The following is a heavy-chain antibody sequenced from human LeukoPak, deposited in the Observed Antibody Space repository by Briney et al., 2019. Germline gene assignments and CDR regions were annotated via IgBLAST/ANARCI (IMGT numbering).Heavy chain of an antibody. V-gene: IGHV4-61*01. CDR1: GGSVSSGSYY. Sequence: SETLSLTCTVSGGSVSSGSYYWSWIRQPPGKGLEWIGYIYYSGSTNYNPSLTSRVTISVDTSKNQFSLKLSSVTAADTAVYYCARDHMVRGEFNTWGQGTLVTVSS. CDR2: IYYSGST. CDR3: ARDHMVRGEFNT. D-gene: IGHD3-10*01. J-gene: IGHJ5*02.